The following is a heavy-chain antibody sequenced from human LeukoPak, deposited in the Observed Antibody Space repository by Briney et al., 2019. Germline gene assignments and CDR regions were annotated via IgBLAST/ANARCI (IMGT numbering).Heavy chain of an antibody. CDR3: ARALYYYDNYY. CDR1: GFTFSDYY. Sequence: GGSLRLSCAASGFTFSDYYMSWIRQAPGKGLEWVSYISSSGTIYYADSVKGRFTISRDNAKNSLYLQTNSLRAEDTAVYYCARALYYYDNYYWGQGTLVTVSS. V-gene: IGHV3-11*04. D-gene: IGHD3-22*01. CDR2: ISSSGTI. J-gene: IGHJ4*02.